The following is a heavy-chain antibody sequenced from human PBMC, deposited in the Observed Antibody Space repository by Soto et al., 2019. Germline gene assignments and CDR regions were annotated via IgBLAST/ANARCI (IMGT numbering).Heavy chain of an antibody. J-gene: IGHJ4*02. D-gene: IGHD2-15*01. Sequence: QVQLVQSGAEVKKPGASVKVSCKASGYTFTSYAMHWVRQAPGQRLEWMGWINAGNGNTKYSRKFQGRVTITRDTXXXXXXXXXXXXXXXXXXXXXXXXXXGGPDGPGDYWGQGTLVTVSS. CDR1: GYTFTSYA. CDR2: INAGNGNT. CDR3: XXXXGGPDGPGDY. V-gene: IGHV1-3*01.